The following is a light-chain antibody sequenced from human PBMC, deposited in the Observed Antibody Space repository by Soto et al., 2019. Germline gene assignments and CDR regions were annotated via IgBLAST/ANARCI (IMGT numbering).Light chain of an antibody. Sequence: DIQMTQSPSSLSASVGDSVTITCRASQGINNYLAWFQQKPGKVPVLLIYAASTLKPGVPSRFSGSGAGTDFTLTISSLQPEDFATYYCQKYDSAPRTFDQGTKVEIK. CDR1: QGINNY. CDR3: QKYDSAPRT. CDR2: AAS. V-gene: IGKV1-27*01. J-gene: IGKJ1*01.